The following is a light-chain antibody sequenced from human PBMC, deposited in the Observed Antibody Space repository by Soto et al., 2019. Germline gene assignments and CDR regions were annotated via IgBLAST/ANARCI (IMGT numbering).Light chain of an antibody. V-gene: IGKV1-5*03. CDR2: KAS. J-gene: IGKJ1*01. CDR1: QTISSW. Sequence: DIQLTQSPSTLSGSVGDRVTITCRASQTISSWLAWYQQKPGKAPKLLIYKASTLKSGVPSRFSVSGSGTEVTITISGLQPDDGATYYCQHYNSYSEAFGQGTKVDIK. CDR3: QHYNSYSEA.